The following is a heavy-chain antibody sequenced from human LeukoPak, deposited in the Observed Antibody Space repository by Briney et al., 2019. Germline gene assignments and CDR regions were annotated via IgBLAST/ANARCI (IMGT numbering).Heavy chain of an antibody. Sequence: ASVKVSCKASGGTFSSYAISWVRQAPGQGLEWMGGIIPIFGTANYAQKFQGRVTITADESTSTVYMELSSLRSEDTAVYYCARDRVDYYDSSGYYSPDAFDIWGQGTMVTVSS. CDR1: GGTFSSYA. J-gene: IGHJ3*02. CDR3: ARDRVDYYDSSGYYSPDAFDI. CDR2: IIPIFGTA. V-gene: IGHV1-69*13. D-gene: IGHD3-22*01.